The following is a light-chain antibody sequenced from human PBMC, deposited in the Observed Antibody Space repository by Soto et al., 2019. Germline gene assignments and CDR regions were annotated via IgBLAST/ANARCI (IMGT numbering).Light chain of an antibody. CDR3: QHYNNWPPWT. CDR1: QSVSNN. Sequence: ILMTQSPATLSVSPGERATLSCRASQSVSNNLAWYQQKPGQAPRLLIYDASTRATGIPARFSGSGSGTEFTLTSSRLQSEDFAVDYCQHYNNWPPWTFGQGTKVEIK. V-gene: IGKV3-15*01. J-gene: IGKJ1*01. CDR2: DAS.